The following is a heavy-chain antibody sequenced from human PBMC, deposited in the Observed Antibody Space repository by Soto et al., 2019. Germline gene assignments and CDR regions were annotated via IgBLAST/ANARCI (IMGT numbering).Heavy chain of an antibody. Sequence: QVQLQQWGAGLLKPSETLSLTCAVYGGSFSGYYWSWIRQPPGKGLEWIGEINHSGSTNYNPSLKSRVTISVDTSKNQFSLKLSSVTAADMAVYYCARGPYDFWSGYYRTDFDYWGQGTLVTVSS. CDR1: GGSFSGYY. V-gene: IGHV4-34*01. J-gene: IGHJ4*02. CDR2: INHSGST. D-gene: IGHD3-3*01. CDR3: ARGPYDFWSGYYRTDFDY.